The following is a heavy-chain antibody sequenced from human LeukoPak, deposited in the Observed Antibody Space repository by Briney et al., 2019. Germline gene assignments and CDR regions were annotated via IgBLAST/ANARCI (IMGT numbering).Heavy chain of an antibody. V-gene: IGHV1-69*05. J-gene: IGHJ5*02. CDR2: IIPIFGTA. CDR1: GGTFSSYA. CDR3: ARDSSSWVGWFDP. D-gene: IGHD6-13*01. Sequence: SVKVSCKASGGTFSSYAISWVRQAPGQGLEWMGGIIPIFGTANYAQKLQGRVTMTTDTSTSTAYMELRSLRSDDTAVYYCARDSSSWVGWFDPWGQGTLVTVSS.